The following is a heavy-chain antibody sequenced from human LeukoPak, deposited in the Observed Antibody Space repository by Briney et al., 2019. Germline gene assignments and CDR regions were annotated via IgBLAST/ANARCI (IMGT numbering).Heavy chain of an antibody. V-gene: IGHV3-30*04. CDR1: GFTFSSYA. D-gene: IGHD3-10*01. CDR3: ARDLVGGPFDY. CDR2: ISYDGSNK. Sequence: EGSLRLSCAASGFTFSSYAMHWVRQAPGKGLEWVAVISYDGSNKYYADSVKGRFTISRDNSKNTLYLQMNSLRAEDTAVYYCARDLVGGPFDYWGQGTLVTVSS. J-gene: IGHJ4*02.